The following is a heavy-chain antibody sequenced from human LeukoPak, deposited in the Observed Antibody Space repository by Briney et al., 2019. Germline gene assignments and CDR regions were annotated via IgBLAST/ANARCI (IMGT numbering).Heavy chain of an antibody. CDR3: ARDSRRDSSGYSIDY. CDR1: GGSISSGSYD. J-gene: IGHJ4*02. D-gene: IGHD3-22*01. CDR2: IYYSGST. Sequence: PSETLSLTCTVSGGSISSGSYDWSWIRQPPGKGLEWIGYIYYSGSTNYNPSLKSRVTISVDTSKNQFSLKLSSVTAADTAVYYCARDSRRDSSGYSIDYWGQGTLVTVSS. V-gene: IGHV4-61*01.